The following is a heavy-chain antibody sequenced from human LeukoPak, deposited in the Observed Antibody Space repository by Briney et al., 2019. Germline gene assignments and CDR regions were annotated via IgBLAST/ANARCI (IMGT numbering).Heavy chain of an antibody. CDR2: IYYSGST. CDR3: ARVAGAARPYFDY. V-gene: IGHV4-39*07. D-gene: IGHD6-6*01. CDR1: GGSISSSSYY. J-gene: IGHJ4*02. Sequence: SETLSLTCTVSGGSISSSSYYWGWIRQPPGKGLEWIGSIYYSGSTYYNPSLKSRVTISVDTSKNQFSLKLSSVTAADTAVYYCARVAGAARPYFDYWGQGTLVTVSS.